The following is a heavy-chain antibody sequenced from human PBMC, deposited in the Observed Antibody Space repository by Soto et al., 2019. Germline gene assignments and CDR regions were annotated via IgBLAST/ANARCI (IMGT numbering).Heavy chain of an antibody. J-gene: IGHJ6*02. CDR3: ARDRGGIQRWSRTPAGDGMDV. CDR1: GGSISSGGYY. V-gene: IGHV4-31*03. CDR2: IYYSGST. Sequence: QVQLQESGPGLVKPSQTLSLTCTVSGGSISSGGYYWSWIRQHPGKGLEWIGYIYYSGSTYYNPSLKSRVTISVDTSKNQFSLKLSSVTAADTAVYYCARDRGGIQRWSRTPAGDGMDVWGQGTTVTVSS. D-gene: IGHD5-18*01.